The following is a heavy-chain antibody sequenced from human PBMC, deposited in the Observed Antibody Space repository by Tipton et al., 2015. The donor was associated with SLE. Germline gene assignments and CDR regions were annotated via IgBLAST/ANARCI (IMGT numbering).Heavy chain of an antibody. V-gene: IGHV3-30*04. D-gene: IGHD7-27*01. CDR3: ARDLTGIDAFDI. Sequence: SLRLSCAVSGFTINYYAMHWVRQAPGKGLEWVAVISYDGSNKYYADSVKGRFTISRDNSKNTLYLQMNSLRAEDTAVYYCARDLTGIDAFDIWGQGTMVTVSS. CDR2: ISYDGSNK. CDR1: GFTINYYA. J-gene: IGHJ3*02.